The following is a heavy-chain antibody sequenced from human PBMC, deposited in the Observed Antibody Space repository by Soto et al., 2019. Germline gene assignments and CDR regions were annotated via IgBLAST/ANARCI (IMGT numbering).Heavy chain of an antibody. D-gene: IGHD6-13*01. CDR1: GFTFSSYA. Sequence: PGESLRLSCAASGFTFSSYAMHWVRQAPGKWLEWVSSISSSSSYIYYSDSVKGRTTISRDNAKNSLYLQMNSLRAEDTAVYYCASSRKQQLVCDDWGQGTLVTVSS. CDR2: ISSSSSYI. J-gene: IGHJ4*01. V-gene: IGHV3-21*01. CDR3: ASSRKQQLVCDD.